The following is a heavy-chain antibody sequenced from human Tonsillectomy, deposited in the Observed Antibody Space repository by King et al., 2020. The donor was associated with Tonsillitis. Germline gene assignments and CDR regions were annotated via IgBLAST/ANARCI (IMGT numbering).Heavy chain of an antibody. J-gene: IGHJ1*01. Sequence: QLVQSGGGLVQPGGSLRLSCAASGFTFSSYAMNWVRQAPGKGLEWISYISSGSTTIYYADSVKGRFTVSRDNAKNSLYLQMNSLRAEDTAVYYCASPYYYDSRAYYYAVYFQNWGQGTLVTVSS. CDR1: GFTFSSYA. D-gene: IGHD3-22*01. CDR2: ISSGSTTI. V-gene: IGHV3-48*01. CDR3: ASPYYYDSRAYYYAVYFQN.